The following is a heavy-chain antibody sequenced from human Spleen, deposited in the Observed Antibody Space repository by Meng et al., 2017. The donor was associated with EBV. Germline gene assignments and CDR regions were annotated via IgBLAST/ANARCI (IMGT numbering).Heavy chain of an antibody. D-gene: IGHD3-10*01. Sequence: GPAMSNPSPALPSPSCASVGPPISGGYFWRWIRQPPGKGLGWNGYNDNKRNTHNPPSHKSRVTMTVATANTHSPLQRTSVTAAATAVYCCAGANLGDPHLGYWGQGTLVTVSS. V-gene: IGHV4-30-4*01. CDR3: AGANLGDPHLGY. J-gene: IGHJ4*02. CDR2: NDNKRNT. CDR1: VGPPISGGYF.